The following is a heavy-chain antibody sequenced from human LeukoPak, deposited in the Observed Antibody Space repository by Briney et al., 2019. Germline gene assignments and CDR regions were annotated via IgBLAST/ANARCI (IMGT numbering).Heavy chain of an antibody. CDR1: GFTFTNAW. J-gene: IGHJ5*02. Sequence: GGSLRLSCTASGFTFTNAWMTWVRQAPGKGLEWVGRIKSKTDGGTTDYAAPVKGRFTISRDDSKNTLFLQMNSLKAEDTAIYYCTTETYSSSWYGTWFDPWGQRTLVTVSS. CDR2: IKSKTDGGTT. V-gene: IGHV3-15*01. D-gene: IGHD6-13*01. CDR3: TTETYSSSWYGTWFDP.